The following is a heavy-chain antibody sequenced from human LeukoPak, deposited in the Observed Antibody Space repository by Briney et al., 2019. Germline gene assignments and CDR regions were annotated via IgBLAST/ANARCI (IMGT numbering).Heavy chain of an antibody. CDR2: ISSSSSYI. V-gene: IGHV3-21*06. CDR3: ARGVAVAGSAQFDY. CDR1: GFTFSNYA. D-gene: IGHD6-19*01. Sequence: PGGSLRLSCAASGFTFSNYAMSWVRQAPGKGLEWVSFISSSSSYISYADSVEGRFTISRDNAKNSLYLQMNSLRAEDTAVYYCARGVAVAGSAQFDYWGQGTLVTVSS. J-gene: IGHJ4*02.